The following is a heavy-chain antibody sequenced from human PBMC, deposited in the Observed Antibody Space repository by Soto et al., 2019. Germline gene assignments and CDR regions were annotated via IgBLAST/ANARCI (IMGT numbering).Heavy chain of an antibody. J-gene: IGHJ6*02. Sequence: EVQLVESGGGLVKPGGSLRLSCAASGFTFSSYSMNWVRQAPGKGLEWVSSISSSSSYIYYADSVKGRFTISRDNAKNSLYLQMNSLRAEDTAVYYCARDLFRFGVVISYYCMDVWGQGTTVTVSS. V-gene: IGHV3-21*01. D-gene: IGHD3-3*01. CDR2: ISSSSSYI. CDR3: ARDLFRFGVVISYYCMDV. CDR1: GFTFSSYS.